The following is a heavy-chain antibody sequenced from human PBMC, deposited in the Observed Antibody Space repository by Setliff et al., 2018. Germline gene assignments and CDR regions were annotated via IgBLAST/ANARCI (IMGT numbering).Heavy chain of an antibody. V-gene: IGHV3-74*01. CDR2: IGDGGGGT. Sequence: GGSLRLSCAASGFTFSNHWMHWVRQAPGKGLVWVSRIGDGGGGTTYADSVKGRFTISRDNAKNTVYLQMNSLRAEDTAVYYCARVASGWWWFDYWGQGTLVTVSS. CDR3: ARVASGWWWFDY. D-gene: IGHD6-19*01. J-gene: IGHJ4*02. CDR1: GFTFSNHW.